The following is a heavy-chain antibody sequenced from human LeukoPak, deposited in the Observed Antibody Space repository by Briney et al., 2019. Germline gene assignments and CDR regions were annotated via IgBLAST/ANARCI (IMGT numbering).Heavy chain of an antibody. CDR2: FNPNSGGT. D-gene: IGHD3-3*01. CDR1: GYTFTGYY. Sequence: ASVKVSCKASGYTFTGYYMHWVRQAPGQGLEWVGWFNPNSGGTNYAEKFQGRVTMTRDTSISTAYMELSRLRSDDTAVYYCARNWYYDFWSGFPAPGDYWGQGTLVTVSS. V-gene: IGHV1-2*02. J-gene: IGHJ4*02. CDR3: ARNWYYDFWSGFPAPGDY.